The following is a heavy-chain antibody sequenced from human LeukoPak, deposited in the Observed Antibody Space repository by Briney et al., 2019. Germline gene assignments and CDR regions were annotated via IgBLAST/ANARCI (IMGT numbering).Heavy chain of an antibody. V-gene: IGHV4-39*07. CDR1: GGSISSNGYY. CDR2: IYCSGIT. Sequence: SETLSLTCTVSGGSISSNGYYWGWIRQSPGEGLEWIGNIYCSGITYYNPSLQSRVTIAVDTSKNQFYLKLSSVTAADTAVYYCARGLRDCRGGSGYVRGKNYFDYWGRG. J-gene: IGHJ4*02. D-gene: IGHD2-15*01. CDR3: ARGLRDCRGGSGYVRGKNYFDY.